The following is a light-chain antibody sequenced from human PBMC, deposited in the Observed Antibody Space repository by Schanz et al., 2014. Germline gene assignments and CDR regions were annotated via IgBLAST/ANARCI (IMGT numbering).Light chain of an antibody. V-gene: IGKV3-20*01. CDR2: GAS. CDR1: QSVSSN. CDR3: QQYDASRT. J-gene: IGKJ1*01. Sequence: EIVLTQSPGTLSLSPGDRASLSCRASQSVSSNLAWYQQKPGQAPRLLIYGASSRASGIPDRFSGSGSGTDFTLTISRLEPEDFAVYYCQQYDASRTFGQGTKVEIK.